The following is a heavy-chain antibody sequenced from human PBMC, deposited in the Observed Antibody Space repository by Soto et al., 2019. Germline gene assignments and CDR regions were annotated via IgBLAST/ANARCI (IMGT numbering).Heavy chain of an antibody. J-gene: IGHJ4*02. CDR3: ANHDYGGNRV. V-gene: IGHV3-21*01. D-gene: IGHD2-21*01. CDR1: GLTVSNYS. CDR2: ISRSSSHM. Sequence: ESGGGLVKPGGSLRLSCVASGLTVSNYSMNWIRQAPGKGLEWVSSISRSSSHMFYADSVRGRFTISRDNAKNSLYLQMNSLRAEDTAVYYCANHDYGGNRVWGQGTLVTVSS.